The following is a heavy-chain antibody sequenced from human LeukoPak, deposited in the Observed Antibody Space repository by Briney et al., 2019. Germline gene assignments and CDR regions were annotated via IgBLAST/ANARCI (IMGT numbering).Heavy chain of an antibody. D-gene: IGHD5-18*01. CDR1: GFTFSSYW. CDR3: AQEMWHTGLVDS. CDR2: IYSGGST. Sequence: GGSLRLSCAASGFTFSSYWMHWVRQAPGKGLEWVSVIYSGGSTYYADSVKGRFTISRDNSKNTLYLQVNNLRAEDTALYYCAQEMWHTGLVDSWGQGTLVTVSS. V-gene: IGHV3-53*01. J-gene: IGHJ4*02.